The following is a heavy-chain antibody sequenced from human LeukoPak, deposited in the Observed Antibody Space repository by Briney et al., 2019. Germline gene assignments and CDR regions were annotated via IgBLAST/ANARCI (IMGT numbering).Heavy chain of an antibody. J-gene: IGHJ4*02. CDR2: ISAYNGNT. CDR3: ARGRTYYDILTGSSHLDY. D-gene: IGHD3-9*01. V-gene: IGHV1-18*03. Sequence: ASVKVSCKASGGTFSSYAISWVRQAPGQGLEWMGWISAYNGNTNYAQKLQGRVTMTTDTSTSTAYMELRSLRSDDMAVYYCARGRTYYDILTGSSHLDYWGQGTLVTVSS. CDR1: GGTFSSYA.